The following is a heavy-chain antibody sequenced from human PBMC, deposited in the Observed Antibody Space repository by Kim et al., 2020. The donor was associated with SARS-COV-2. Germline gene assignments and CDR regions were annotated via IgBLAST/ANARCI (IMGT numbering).Heavy chain of an antibody. V-gene: IGHV4-39*01. Sequence: IYYSGTTNHNVSLKSRVTISIDTSKNQFSLKLSSVTAADTAVYYCAKGLNWGQGTLVTVSS. CDR3: AKGLN. J-gene: IGHJ4*02. CDR2: IYYSGTT.